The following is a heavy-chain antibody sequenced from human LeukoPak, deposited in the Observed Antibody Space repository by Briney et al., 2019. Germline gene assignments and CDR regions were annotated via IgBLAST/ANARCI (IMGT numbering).Heavy chain of an antibody. V-gene: IGHV4-59*08. Sequence: SETLSLTCTVSGGSISSYYWSWIRQPPGKGLEWIGSIYRTGSTYNNPSLKSRVTISVDTSKNQFSLKLTSVSAADTAVYYCARGTRYSSVWYADWGQGTLVTVSS. CDR3: ARGTRYSSVWYAD. D-gene: IGHD6-19*01. J-gene: IGHJ4*02. CDR1: GGSISSYY. CDR2: IYRTGST.